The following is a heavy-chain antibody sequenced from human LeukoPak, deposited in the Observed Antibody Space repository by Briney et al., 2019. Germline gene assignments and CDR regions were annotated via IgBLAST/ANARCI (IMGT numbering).Heavy chain of an antibody. CDR2: INSSGGST. J-gene: IGHJ1*01. Sequence: GASVKVSCKASGYTFTNYYIHWVRQAPGQGLEWMGIINSSGGSTSYAQRFQGRVTMTRDTSTSTVYMELFSLRSDDTAVYYCSRTRRNCSGGSCPEYFQYWGQGTLVTVSS. CDR3: SRTRRNCSGGSCPEYFQY. V-gene: IGHV1-46*01. CDR1: GYTFTNYY. D-gene: IGHD2-15*01.